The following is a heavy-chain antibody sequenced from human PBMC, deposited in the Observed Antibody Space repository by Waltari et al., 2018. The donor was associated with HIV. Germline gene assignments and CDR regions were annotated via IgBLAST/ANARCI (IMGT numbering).Heavy chain of an antibody. CDR1: GYNFATFD. V-gene: IGHV1-8*01. CDR3: VTSRPGVVFRDF. Sequence: QAQLVQSGAEVRKPGASVKVSCKASGYNFATFDINWVRRAPGQGLEWMGWMSINNGNAGYGQRFKGRVTLTRDTSIDTAYMELHSLTPQDTAVYYCVTSRPGVVFRDFWGQGTPVMVSS. D-gene: IGHD2-15*01. J-gene: IGHJ4*02. CDR2: MSINNGNA.